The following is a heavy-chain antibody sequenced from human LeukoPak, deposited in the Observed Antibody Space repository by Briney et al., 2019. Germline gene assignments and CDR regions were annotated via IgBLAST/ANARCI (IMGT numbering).Heavy chain of an antibody. CDR2: INPNSGDT. Sequence: GASVKVSCKASGYTFTDYYMHWVRQAPGQGLEWMGWINPNSGDTEYAQKFQGRVTMTRDTSISTAYMDLSSLTSDDTAVYYCARRLCGYCPDVFDIWGQGTMVTVSS. CDR1: GYTFTDYY. J-gene: IGHJ3*02. V-gene: IGHV1-2*02. CDR3: ARRLCGYCPDVFDI. D-gene: IGHD3-22*01.